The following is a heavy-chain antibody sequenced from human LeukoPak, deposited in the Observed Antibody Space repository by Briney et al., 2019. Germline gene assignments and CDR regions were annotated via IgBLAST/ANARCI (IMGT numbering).Heavy chain of an antibody. CDR2: ISGSGGST. V-gene: IGHV3-23*01. CDR1: GFTFSSYG. J-gene: IGHJ6*03. D-gene: IGHD3-3*01. CDR3: AKDFNFYYYYMDV. Sequence: GGSLRLSCTASGFTFSSYGMSWVRQAPGKGLEWVSAISGSGGSTYYADSVKGRFTISRDNSKNTLYLQMNSLRAEDTAVYYCAKDFNFYYYYMDVWGKGTTVTISS.